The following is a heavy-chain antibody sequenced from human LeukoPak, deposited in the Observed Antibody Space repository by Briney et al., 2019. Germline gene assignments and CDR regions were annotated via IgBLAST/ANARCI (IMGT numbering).Heavy chain of an antibody. Sequence: PGGSLRLSCAASGFTFSDYYMSWIRQAPGKGLEWVSYISSSSSTYTNYADSVKGRFTISRDNAKNSLYLQMNSLRAEDTAVYYCARYGSGSYYKFDYWGQGTLVTVSS. CDR1: GFTFSDYY. CDR3: ARYGSGSYYKFDY. V-gene: IGHV3-11*03. D-gene: IGHD3-10*01. J-gene: IGHJ4*02. CDR2: ISSSSSTYT.